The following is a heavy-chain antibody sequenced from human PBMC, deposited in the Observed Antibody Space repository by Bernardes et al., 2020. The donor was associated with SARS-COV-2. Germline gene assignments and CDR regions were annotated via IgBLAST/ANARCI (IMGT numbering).Heavy chain of an antibody. CDR3: AREMYSSSWPYYYYGMDV. CDR2: IYSGGST. J-gene: IGHJ6*02. V-gene: IGHV3-53*01. D-gene: IGHD6-13*01. CDR1: GFTVSSNY. Sequence: GGSLRLSRAASGFTVSSNYMSWVRQAPGKGLEWVSVIYSGGSTYYADSVKGRFTISRDNSKNTLYLQMNSLRAEDTAVYYCAREMYSSSWPYYYYGMDVWGQGTTVTVSS.